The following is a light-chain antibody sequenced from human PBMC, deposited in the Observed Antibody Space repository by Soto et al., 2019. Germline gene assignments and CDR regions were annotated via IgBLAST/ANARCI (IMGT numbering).Light chain of an antibody. V-gene: IGKV3-20*01. CDR3: QQYGNSPLT. CDR2: GAS. Sequence: EIILTQSPGTLSLSPGEGATLSCRVSQSVSSSYIAWYQQRPGQTPSLLIYGASTRATGIPDRFSGSGSGTHFTLTISRLEPGDFAVYYCQQYGNSPLTFGRGTKVDI. J-gene: IGKJ4*01. CDR1: QSVSSSY.